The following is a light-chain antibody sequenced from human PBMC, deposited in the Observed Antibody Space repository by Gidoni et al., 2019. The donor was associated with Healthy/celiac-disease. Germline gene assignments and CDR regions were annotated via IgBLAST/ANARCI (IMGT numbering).Light chain of an antibody. CDR2: WAS. J-gene: IGKJ4*01. V-gene: IGKV4-1*01. CDR3: QQYYSTLT. CDR1: QSGLYSTNNKNY. Sequence: DIVMTQSPDYLAVSLGERATINCKSSQSGLYSTNNKNYLAWYQQKPGQPPKLLIYWASTRESGVPDRFSGSGSGTDFTLTISSLQAEDVAVYYCQQYYSTLTFGGGTKVEIK.